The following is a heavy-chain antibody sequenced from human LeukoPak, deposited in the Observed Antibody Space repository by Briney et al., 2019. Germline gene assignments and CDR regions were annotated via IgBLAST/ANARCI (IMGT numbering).Heavy chain of an antibody. Sequence: GGSLRLSCAASGFTFSSYAMNWVRQAPGKGLEWVSAITGSGGTTYYADSVKGRFTISRDNSKNTLYLQTNSLRAEDTAVYYCAKSGGVTIFRGGFDYWGQGTLVTVSS. CDR1: GFTFSSYA. J-gene: IGHJ4*02. D-gene: IGHD3-9*01. V-gene: IGHV3-23*01. CDR3: AKSGGVTIFRGGFDY. CDR2: ITGSGGTT.